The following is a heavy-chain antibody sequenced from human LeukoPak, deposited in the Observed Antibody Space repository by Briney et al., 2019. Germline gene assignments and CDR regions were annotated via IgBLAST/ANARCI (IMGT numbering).Heavy chain of an antibody. CDR3: ARDRANLGF. Sequence: PGGSLRLSCAASGFTFSSYSMNWVRQAPGKGLEWVSSISSSSSYIYYADSVKGRFTISRDNAKNSLYLQMSNLRAEDTAIYYCARDRANLGFWGQGTLVTVSS. CDR2: ISSSSSYI. CDR1: GFTFSSYS. J-gene: IGHJ4*02. V-gene: IGHV3-21*01. D-gene: IGHD4/OR15-4a*01.